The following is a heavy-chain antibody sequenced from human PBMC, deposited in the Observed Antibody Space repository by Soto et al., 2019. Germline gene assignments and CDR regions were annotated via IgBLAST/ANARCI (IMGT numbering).Heavy chain of an antibody. D-gene: IGHD2-21*01. CDR2: IITSGYAM. CDR3: ARESIGCGGDCLDY. CDR1: GFTFSNYE. J-gene: IGHJ4*02. V-gene: IGHV3-48*03. Sequence: EVQLVESGGGLVQPGGSLRLSCAASGFTFSNYEWNWVRQAPGKGLEWISYIITSGYAMYYADSVKGRFAVSRDNTMNPLYLQMNSLRAEDTAAYYCARESIGCGGDCLDYWGQGTLVTVSS.